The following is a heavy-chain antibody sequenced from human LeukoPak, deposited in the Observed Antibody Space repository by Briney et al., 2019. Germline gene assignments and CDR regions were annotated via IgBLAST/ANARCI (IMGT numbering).Heavy chain of an antibody. D-gene: IGHD3-16*02. CDR2: INHSGST. J-gene: IGHJ4*02. Sequence: PSETLSLTCAVYGGSFSGYYWSWIRQPPGKGLEWIGEINHSGSTNYNPSLKSRVTISVDTSKNQFSLKLSSVTAADTAVYYCARRRIMITFGGVIGLYFDYWCQGTLVTVPS. CDR3: ARRRIMITFGGVIGLYFDY. CDR1: GGSFSGYY. V-gene: IGHV4-34*01.